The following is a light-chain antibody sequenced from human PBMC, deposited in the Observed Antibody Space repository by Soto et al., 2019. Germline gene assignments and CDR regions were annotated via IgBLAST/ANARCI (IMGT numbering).Light chain of an antibody. CDR1: SSNIGNNY. CDR3: GTWDSSLSALYV. CDR2: DNN. V-gene: IGLV1-51*01. Sequence: SVLPQPPSLSAAPGQKVTISCSGSSSNIGNNYVSWYQQLPGTAPKLLIYDNNKRPSGIPDRFSGSKSGTSATLGITGLQTGDEADYYCGTWDSSLSALYVFGTGTKVTVL. J-gene: IGLJ1*01.